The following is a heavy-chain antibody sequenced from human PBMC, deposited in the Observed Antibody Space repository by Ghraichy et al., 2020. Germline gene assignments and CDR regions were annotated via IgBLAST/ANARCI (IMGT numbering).Heavy chain of an antibody. CDR2: IKVDGSDE. J-gene: IGHJ4*02. CDR3: AREYWGPDY. CDR1: GFTFTNYW. V-gene: IGHV3-7*05. D-gene: IGHD7-27*01. Sequence: GESLRLSCAASGFTFTNYWMTWVRQAPGKGLEWVANIKVDGSDENYVDSVRGRFTISRDNAKKSVYLQMNSLRVEDTAVYYCAREYWGPDYWGQGTLVTVSS.